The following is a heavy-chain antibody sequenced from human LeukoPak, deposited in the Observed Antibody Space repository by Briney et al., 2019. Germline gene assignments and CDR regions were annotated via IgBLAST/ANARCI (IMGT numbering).Heavy chain of an antibody. J-gene: IGHJ6*03. CDR1: SGSISSSSYY. V-gene: IGHV4-39*07. Sequence: SETLSLTCTVSSGSISSSSYYWGWIRQPPGKGLEWIGEIYHSGITNYNPSLKSRVTMSVDTSKNQFSLKMRSVTAADTAVYFCARGPRATSYRYYYYYMDVWGTGTTVTVSS. CDR3: ARGPRATSYRYYYYYMDV. D-gene: IGHD3-16*02. CDR2: IYHSGIT.